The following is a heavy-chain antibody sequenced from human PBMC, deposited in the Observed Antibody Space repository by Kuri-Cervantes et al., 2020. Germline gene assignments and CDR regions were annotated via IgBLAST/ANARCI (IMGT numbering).Heavy chain of an antibody. CDR1: GFTFSSYA. CDR2: ISYDGSNK. J-gene: IGHJ6*02. V-gene: IGHV3-30*14. D-gene: IGHD4-23*01. CDR3: AKGTYYGGHGMDV. Sequence: GESLKISCAASGFTFSSYAMHWVRQAPGKGLEWVAVISYDGSNKHYADSVKGRFTISRDNSKNTLYLQMNSLRAEDTAVYYCAKGTYYGGHGMDVWGQGTTVTVSS.